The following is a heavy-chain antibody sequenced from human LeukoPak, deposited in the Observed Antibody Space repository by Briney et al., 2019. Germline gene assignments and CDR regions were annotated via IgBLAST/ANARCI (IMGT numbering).Heavy chain of an antibody. CDR1: GFTFSDYS. D-gene: IGHD5-18*01. Sequence: GGSLRLSCAASGFTFSDYSMNWVRQAPGKGLEWVSCINGHGDATYYADSVEGRFSISRDNAKKSLYLQMDSLRAEDTAVYYCARDLPRGYSCDYWGQGTLVTVSS. CDR2: INGHGDAT. J-gene: IGHJ4*02. CDR3: ARDLPRGYSCDY. V-gene: IGHV3-48*01.